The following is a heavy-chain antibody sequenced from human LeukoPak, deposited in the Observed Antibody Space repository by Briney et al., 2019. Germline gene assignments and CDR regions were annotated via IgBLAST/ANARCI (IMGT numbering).Heavy chain of an antibody. Sequence: GGSLRLSCAASGFTFSSYWMSWVRQAPGKGLEWVANIKQDGSEKYYVDSVKGRFTISRDNAKNSLYLQMNTLRAEDTAVYYCAKVAGSSWYPHFGDWGQGTLVTVSS. D-gene: IGHD6-13*01. V-gene: IGHV3-7*03. CDR2: IKQDGSEK. J-gene: IGHJ4*02. CDR3: AKVAGSSWYPHFGD. CDR1: GFTFSSYW.